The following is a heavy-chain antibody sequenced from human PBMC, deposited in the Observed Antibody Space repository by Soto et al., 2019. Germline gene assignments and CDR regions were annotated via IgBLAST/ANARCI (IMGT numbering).Heavy chain of an antibody. CDR3: ARVSGRLERYSDLDY. D-gene: IGHD1-1*01. CDR2: VCPISEYI. Sequence: EVQLVESGGGLVKPGGSLRLSCAASGFTFSSYSMNWVRQAPGKGREWVSSVCPISEYIYYADSVRGRFTISRDNAKNSLYLEMNSLRAEDTAVYYCARVSGRLERYSDLDYWGQGTLVTVSS. CDR1: GFTFSSYS. V-gene: IGHV3-21*01. J-gene: IGHJ4*02.